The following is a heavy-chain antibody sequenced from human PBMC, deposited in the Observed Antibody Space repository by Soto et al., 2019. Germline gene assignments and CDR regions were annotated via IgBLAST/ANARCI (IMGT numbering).Heavy chain of an antibody. V-gene: IGHV4-59*01. CDR1: GVSISIYD. D-gene: IGHD5-12*01. CDR3: ERVVGPRIGYGSGSMAEVNWFEQ. CDR2: IYYSWST. J-gene: IGHJ5*02. Sequence: SWSXALTCTFSGVSISIYDFVWIRHPPGKGLEFIGYIYYSWSTNYNPSLKSRVTISVDTSKNQFSLKLSPVTAADTAVYYCERVVGPRIGYGSGSMAEVNWFEQWGKGTLV.